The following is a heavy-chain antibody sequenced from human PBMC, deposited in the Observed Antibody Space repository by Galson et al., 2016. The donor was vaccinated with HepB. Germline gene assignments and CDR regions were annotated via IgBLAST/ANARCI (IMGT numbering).Heavy chain of an antibody. Sequence: SLRLSCAASGFTFGTYTMHWIRQAPGEGLQWVSLITGDRANAYYADSVKGRFTISSDNRKNSRYLQMNSLRTEDTALYYCAKDHGGYSGFDYWGQGTLVTVSS. CDR3: AKDHGGYSGFDY. D-gene: IGHD4-23*01. V-gene: IGHV3-43*01. J-gene: IGHJ4*02. CDR1: GFTFGTYT. CDR2: ITGDRANA.